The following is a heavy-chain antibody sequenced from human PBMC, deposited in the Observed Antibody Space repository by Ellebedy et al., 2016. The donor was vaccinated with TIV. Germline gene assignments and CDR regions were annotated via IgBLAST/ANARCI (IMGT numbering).Heavy chain of an antibody. D-gene: IGHD3-10*01. Sequence: GESLKISCAASGFTFSNYAMSWVRQAPGKGLEWVSAISRSGGSTYYADSVKGRFTISRDNSKNTLYLQMSSLRAEDTAVYYCVKGGSGSYHYYYGMDVWGQGTTVTVSS. V-gene: IGHV3-23*01. CDR3: VKGGSGSYHYYYGMDV. CDR1: GFTFSNYA. CDR2: ISRSGGST. J-gene: IGHJ6*02.